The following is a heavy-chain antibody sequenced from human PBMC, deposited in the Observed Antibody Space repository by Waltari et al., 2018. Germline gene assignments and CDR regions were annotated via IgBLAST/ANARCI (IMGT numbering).Heavy chain of an antibody. J-gene: IGHJ6*03. CDR2: IRSSSRYR. CDR1: GFTFSSYS. CDR3: ASTRYYYYYMDV. D-gene: IGHD5-12*01. V-gene: IGHV3-21*01. Sequence: EVQLVESGGGLVKPGGSLRLSCAASGFTFSSYSMNWVRQAPGKGLEWVSSIRSSSRYRYYADSVNGRFTISRDNAKNSLYLQMNSLRAEDTAVYYCASTRYYYYYMDVWGKGTTVTVSS.